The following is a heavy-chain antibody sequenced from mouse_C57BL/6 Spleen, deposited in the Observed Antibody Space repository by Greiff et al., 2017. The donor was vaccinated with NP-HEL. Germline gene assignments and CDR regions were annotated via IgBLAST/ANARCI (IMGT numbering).Heavy chain of an antibody. CDR2: INPSNGGT. Sequence: VQLQQPGTELVKPGASVKLSCKASGYTFTSYWMHWVKQRPGQGLEWIGNINPSNGGTNYNEKFKSKATLTVDKSSSTAYLQLSSLTSEDSAVYYCARSLELRHYAMDYWGQGTSVTVSS. V-gene: IGHV1-53*01. D-gene: IGHD3-2*02. CDR3: ARSLELRHYAMDY. J-gene: IGHJ4*01. CDR1: GYTFTSYW.